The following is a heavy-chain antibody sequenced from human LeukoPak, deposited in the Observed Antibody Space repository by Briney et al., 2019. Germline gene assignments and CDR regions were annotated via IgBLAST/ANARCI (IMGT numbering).Heavy chain of an antibody. CDR2: ISYDGSNK. CDR3: ARDRHYDILTGYYGGVDY. J-gene: IGHJ4*02. V-gene: IGHV3-30-3*01. Sequence: GGSLRLSCAASGFTFSSYAMHWVRQAPGKGLEWVAVISYDGSNKYYADSVKGRFTISRDNSKNTLYLQMNSLRAEDTAVYYCARDRHYDILTGYYGGVDYWGQGTLVTVSS. CDR1: GFTFSSYA. D-gene: IGHD3-9*01.